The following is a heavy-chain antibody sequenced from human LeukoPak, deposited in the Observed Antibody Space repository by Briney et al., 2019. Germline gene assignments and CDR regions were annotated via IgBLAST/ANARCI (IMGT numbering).Heavy chain of an antibody. D-gene: IGHD1-26*01. V-gene: IGHV1-2*02. CDR1: GYTFTDYY. J-gene: IGHJ4*02. Sequence: ASVKVSCKASGYTFTDYYIHWVRQAPGQGLEWLGWINPNSGGTHYAQKFQDRVIMTRDTSIRTAYMEVSRLGSDDTAEYYCATMGATYFDHWGQGTLVTVSS. CDR3: ATMGATYFDH. CDR2: INPNSGGT.